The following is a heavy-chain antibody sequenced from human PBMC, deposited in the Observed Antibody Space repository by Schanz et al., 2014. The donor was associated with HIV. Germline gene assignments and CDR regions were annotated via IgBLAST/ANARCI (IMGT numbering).Heavy chain of an antibody. CDR3: ARDDCSGGSCYSNYYYGMDV. Sequence: QVQLVESGGGVVQPGRSLRLSCTASGLTFSSSIMHWVRQAPGKGLEWVAGMSHPGFRKYFADSEKGRFAISREDSKNTVHLQMDSLRPEDTAVYYCARDDCSGGSCYSNYYYGMDVWGQGTTVTVSS. D-gene: IGHD2-15*01. V-gene: IGHV3-30*09. CDR2: MSHPGFRK. CDR1: GLTFSSSI. J-gene: IGHJ6*02.